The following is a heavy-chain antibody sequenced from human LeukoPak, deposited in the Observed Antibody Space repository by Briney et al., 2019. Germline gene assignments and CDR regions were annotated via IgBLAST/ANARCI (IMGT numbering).Heavy chain of an antibody. J-gene: IGHJ4*02. CDR3: TRSWIQLWTPDFDH. CDR1: GYTFSGHY. CDR2: INPNSGGT. D-gene: IGHD5-18*01. Sequence: ASVKVSCKASGYTFSGHYLHWVRQAPGQGLEWMGRINPNSGGTKYAQKFQNRVTMTSDTSVSTAYMELNGPRSDDTAIYYCTRSWIQLWTPDFDHWGQGTLVTVSS. V-gene: IGHV1-2*06.